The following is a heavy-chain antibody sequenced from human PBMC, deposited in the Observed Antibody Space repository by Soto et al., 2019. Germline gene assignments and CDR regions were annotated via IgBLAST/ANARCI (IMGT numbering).Heavy chain of an antibody. CDR2: IKSKTDGGTT. J-gene: IGHJ4*02. CDR1: GCNFRDLG. Sequence: WGSLRHPWAASGCNFRDLGMNWVRQAPGKGLEWVGRIKSKTDGGTTDYAAPVKGRFTISRDDSKNTLYLQMNSLKTEDTAVYYCTTSTWSLTIVGATRWGQRTLVTVSS. CDR3: TTSTWSLTIVGATR. D-gene: IGHD1-26*01. V-gene: IGHV3-15*07.